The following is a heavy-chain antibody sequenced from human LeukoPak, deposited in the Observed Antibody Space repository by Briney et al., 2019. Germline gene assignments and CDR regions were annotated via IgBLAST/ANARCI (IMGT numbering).Heavy chain of an antibody. J-gene: IGHJ6*02. V-gene: IGHV1-18*01. CDR2: ISAYNGNT. CDR1: GYTFTSYG. D-gene: IGHD6-13*01. Sequence: ASVKVSCKASGYTFTSYGISWVRQCPGQGLEWMGRISAYNGNTNYAQKLQGRVTMTTDTSTSTAYMELRSLRSDDTAVYYCARYVTSSGWYGTTWYYYGMDVWGQGTTVTVSS. CDR3: ARYVTSSGWYGTTWYYYGMDV.